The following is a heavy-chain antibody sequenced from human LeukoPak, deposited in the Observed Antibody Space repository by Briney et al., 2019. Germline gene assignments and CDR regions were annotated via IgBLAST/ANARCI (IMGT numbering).Heavy chain of an antibody. Sequence: PSETLSLTCRVSSGSISNFDWSWIRQPAGKGLEWIGRIFTSGSTNYNPTLKGRVTISVDTSKNQFSLKLRSVTAADTAVYYCARVVQSTDSSGFYLPEYFQHWGQGTLVTVSS. J-gene: IGHJ1*01. CDR1: SGSISNFD. V-gene: IGHV4-4*07. CDR2: IFTSGST. D-gene: IGHD3-22*01. CDR3: ARVVQSTDSSGFYLPEYFQH.